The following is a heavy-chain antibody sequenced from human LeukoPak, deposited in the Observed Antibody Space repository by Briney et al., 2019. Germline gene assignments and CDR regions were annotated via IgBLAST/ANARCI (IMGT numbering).Heavy chain of an antibody. CDR3: AKDTPKEEIPILDG. V-gene: IGHV3-33*06. CDR1: GFMFSRLG. Sequence: GGSLRLSCAASGFMFSRLGMQWVRQAPGEGLEWVAMIWHDGSVEEYADSVKGRFTISRDNSQNTLYLQMNSLRAEDTAVYYCAKDTPKEEIPILDGWGQGTLVTVSS. J-gene: IGHJ4*02. D-gene: IGHD1-1*01. CDR2: IWHDGSVE.